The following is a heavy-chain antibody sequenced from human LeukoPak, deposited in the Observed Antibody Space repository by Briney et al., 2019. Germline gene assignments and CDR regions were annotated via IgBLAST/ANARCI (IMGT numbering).Heavy chain of an antibody. CDR2: MNPNSGNT. CDR3: ARKFSTNQNLYYYYGMDV. CDR1: GYTFTSYD. J-gene: IGHJ6*02. D-gene: IGHD2-2*01. V-gene: IGHV1-8*01. Sequence: ASVKVSCKASGYTFTSYDINWVRQATGQGLEWMGRMNPNSGNTGYAQRFQGRVTMTRNTSISTAYMELSSLRSEDTAVYYCARKFSTNQNLYYYYGMDVWGQGTTVTVSS.